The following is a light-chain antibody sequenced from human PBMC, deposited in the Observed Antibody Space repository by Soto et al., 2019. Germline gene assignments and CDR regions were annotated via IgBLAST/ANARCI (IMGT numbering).Light chain of an antibody. CDR3: QYYGGYHGSSPRYT. V-gene: IGKV3-20*01. J-gene: IGKJ2*01. Sequence: EIVLTQSPGTLSLSPGERATLSCRASQNVSSNYLAWYQQRPGQAPRLLMYGAFIRATGIPDRISGSGSGTDFTVTISRLEPEDFAVYYCQYYGGYHGSSPRYTFGQGTKLDIK. CDR2: GAF. CDR1: QNVSSNY.